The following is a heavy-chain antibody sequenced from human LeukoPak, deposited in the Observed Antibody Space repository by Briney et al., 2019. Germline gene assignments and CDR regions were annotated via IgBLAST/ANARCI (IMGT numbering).Heavy chain of an antibody. CDR3: TTGGIAVTSFDN. J-gene: IGHJ4*02. CDR2: IKSITDDGTI. Sequence: GGSLTLSCAASGFTLSNAWMSWVRQAPGKGLEWVGRIKSITDDGTIDYAAPVKGRFTISRDHSKNTPYLQMNSRQTENPAVYSCTTGGIAVTSFDNWGQGTLVTVSS. D-gene: IGHD6-19*01. CDR1: GFTLSNAW. V-gene: IGHV3-15*01.